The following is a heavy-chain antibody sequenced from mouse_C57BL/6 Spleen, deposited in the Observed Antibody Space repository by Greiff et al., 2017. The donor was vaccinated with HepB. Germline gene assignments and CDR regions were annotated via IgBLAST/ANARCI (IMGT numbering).Heavy chain of an antibody. CDR1: GFTFSNYW. V-gene: IGHV6-3*01. CDR3: PQGSSYNYFDY. D-gene: IGHD1-1*01. Sequence: EVKLMESGGGLVQPGGSMKLSCVASGFTFSNYWMNWVRQSPEKGLEWVAQIRLKSDNYATHYAESVKGRFTISRDDSKSSVYLQKNNLRAEDTGIYYCPQGSSYNYFDYWGQGTTLTVSS. J-gene: IGHJ2*01. CDR2: IRLKSDNYAT.